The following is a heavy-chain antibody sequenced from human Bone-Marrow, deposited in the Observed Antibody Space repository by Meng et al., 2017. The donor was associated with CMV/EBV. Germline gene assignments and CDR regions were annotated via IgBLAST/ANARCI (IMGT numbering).Heavy chain of an antibody. J-gene: IGHJ6*02. CDR1: GGTFSSYA. D-gene: IGHD6-6*01. Sequence: SVKVSCKASGGTFSSYAISWVRQAPGQGLEWMGGIIPILGIANYAQKFQGRVTITTDESTSTAYMELNSLRAEDTAVYYCASWGQLVDYYGMDVWGQGTTVTVSS. V-gene: IGHV1-69*10. CDR3: ASWGQLVDYYGMDV. CDR2: IIPILGIA.